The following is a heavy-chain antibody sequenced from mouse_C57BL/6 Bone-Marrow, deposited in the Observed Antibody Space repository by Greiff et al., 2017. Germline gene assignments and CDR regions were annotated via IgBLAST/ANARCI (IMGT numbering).Heavy chain of an antibody. D-gene: IGHD1-1*01. CDR1: GYTFTDYY. CDR3: ARDSYYYGSSSYCFDY. Sequence: VQLQQSGPELVKPGASVKISCKASGYTFTDYYMTWVKQSHGKSLEWIGDINPNNGGTSYNQKFKGKAILTVDKSSNTAYMELRSLTSEDSAVFYCARDSYYYGSSSYCFDYWGQGTTLTVSS. J-gene: IGHJ2*01. CDR2: INPNNGGT. V-gene: IGHV1-26*01.